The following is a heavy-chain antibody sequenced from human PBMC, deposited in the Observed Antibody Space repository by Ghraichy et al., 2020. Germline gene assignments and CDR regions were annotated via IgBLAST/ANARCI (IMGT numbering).Heavy chain of an antibody. D-gene: IGHD5-18*01. CDR1: GGSFSGYY. CDR2: INHSGST. CDR3: ARVRGYSYGTHDY. J-gene: IGHJ4*02. Sequence: SETLSLTCAVYGGSFSGYYWSWIRQPPGKGLEWIGEINHSGSTNYNPSLKSRVTISVDTSKNQFSLKLSSVTAADTAVYYCARVRGYSYGTHDYWGQGTLVTVSS. V-gene: IGHV4-34*01.